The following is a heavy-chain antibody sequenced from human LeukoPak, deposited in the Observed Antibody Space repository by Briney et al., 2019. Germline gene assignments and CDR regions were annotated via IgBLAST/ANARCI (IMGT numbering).Heavy chain of an antibody. CDR1: GYTFTSYD. CDR2: MNPNSGNT. V-gene: IGHV1-8*01. CDR3: ATEGIAVAGGQYYFDY. D-gene: IGHD6-19*01. J-gene: IGHJ4*02. Sequence: ASVKVSCKASGYTFTSYDINWVRQATGQGLEWMGWMNPNSGNTGYAQKFQGRVTMTEDTSTDTAYMELSSLRSEDTAVYYCATEGIAVAGGQYYFDYWGQGTLVTVSS.